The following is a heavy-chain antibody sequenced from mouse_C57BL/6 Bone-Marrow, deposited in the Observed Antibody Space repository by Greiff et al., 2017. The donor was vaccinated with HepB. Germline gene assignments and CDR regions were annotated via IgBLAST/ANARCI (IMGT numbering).Heavy chain of an antibody. CDR2: IDPSDSYT. Sequence: QVQLQQPGAELVRPGTSVKLSCKASGYTFTSYWMHWVKQRPGQGLEWIGVIDPSDSYTNYNQKFKGKATLTVDTSSSTAYMQLSSLTSEDSAVYYCASPAAQATLGFAYWGQGTLVTVSA. V-gene: IGHV1-59*01. CDR1: GYTFTSYW. J-gene: IGHJ3*01. CDR3: ASPAAQATLGFAY. D-gene: IGHD3-2*02.